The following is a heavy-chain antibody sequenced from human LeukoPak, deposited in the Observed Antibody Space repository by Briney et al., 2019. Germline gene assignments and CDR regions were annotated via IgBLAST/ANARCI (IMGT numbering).Heavy chain of an antibody. CDR1: GGSISSYY. CDR3: ARKVLTGYYDY. D-gene: IGHD3-9*01. CDR2: IYYSGST. V-gene: IGHV4-59*12. Sequence: PSETLSLTCTVSGGSISSYYWSWIRQPPGKGLEWTGYIYYSGSTNYNPSLKSRVTISVDTSKNQFSLKLSSVTAADTAVYYCARKVLTGYYDYWGQGTLVTVSS. J-gene: IGHJ4*02.